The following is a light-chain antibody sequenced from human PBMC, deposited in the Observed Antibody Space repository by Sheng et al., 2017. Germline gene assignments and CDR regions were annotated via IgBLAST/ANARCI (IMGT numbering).Light chain of an antibody. CDR2: RDA. CDR3: QVWDSHTPGVV. Sequence: SYELTQPLSVSVALGQTARITCEGDDLESKSVHWYQQQPGQAPVLVIYRDANRPSGIPEGISASNSGNTATLTISRAQAGDEADYYCQVWDSHTPGVVFGGGTKLTVL. CDR1: DLESKS. V-gene: IGLV3-9*01. J-gene: IGLJ3*02.